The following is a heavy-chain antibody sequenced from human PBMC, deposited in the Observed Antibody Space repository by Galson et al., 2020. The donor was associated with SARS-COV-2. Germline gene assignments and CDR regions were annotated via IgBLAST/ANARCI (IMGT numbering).Heavy chain of an antibody. J-gene: IGHJ3*02. Sequence: SETLSLTCTVSGGSISSSSYYWGWIRQPPGKGLEWIGSIYYSGNTYYNPSLKSRATISVDTSKNQFSLKLSSVTAADTAVYYCARPRNDYYYFSAFGIWGQGTMVTVSS. V-gene: IGHV4-39*01. CDR2: IYYSGNT. CDR3: ARPRNDYYYFSAFGI. D-gene: IGHD3-22*01. CDR1: GGSISSSSYY.